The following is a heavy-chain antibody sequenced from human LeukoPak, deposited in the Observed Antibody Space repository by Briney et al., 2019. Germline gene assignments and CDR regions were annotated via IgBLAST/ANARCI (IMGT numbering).Heavy chain of an antibody. CDR2: VSHSGTT. V-gene: IGHV4-39*01. Sequence: PSETLSLTCTVSVGSIRNNNYYWAWIRRPPXXXXXXXXSVSHSGTTYYNPSLRSRVTISVDTSKNQFSLKVRSVTAADTAFYYCASQTGYYKNCFDPWGQGTLVTVSS. CDR3: ASQTGYYKNCFDP. CDR1: VGSIRNNNYY. D-gene: IGHD3-9*01. J-gene: IGHJ5*02.